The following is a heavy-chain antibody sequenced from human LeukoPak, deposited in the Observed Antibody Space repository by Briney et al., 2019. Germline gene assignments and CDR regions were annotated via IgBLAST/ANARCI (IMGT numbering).Heavy chain of an antibody. J-gene: IGHJ4*02. V-gene: IGHV3-53*01. D-gene: IGHD4-11*01. CDR1: EFSVGSNY. CDR2: IYSGGST. Sequence: GGSLRLSCAASEFSVGSNYMTWVRQAPGKGLEWVSLIYSGGSTYYADSVKGRFTISRDNSKNTLYLQMNSLRAEDTAVYYCAKDTIRVYSNYEGLFDYWGQGTLVTVSS. CDR3: AKDTIRVYSNYEGLFDY.